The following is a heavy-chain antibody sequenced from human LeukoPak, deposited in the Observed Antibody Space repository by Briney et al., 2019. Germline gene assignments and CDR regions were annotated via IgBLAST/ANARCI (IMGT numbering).Heavy chain of an antibody. V-gene: IGHV2-5*02. CDR2: LYWDNNK. J-gene: IGHJ4*02. Sequence: ESGPTLVHPPSPRTLTYTFYGFPLITRGAGGGWIRQPPGKALEWLELLYWDNNKLYSPSLRSSLTIAKDTSKNQVVLTMTNMDPVDTATYSCAHYGDYRFLYYFDHWGQGTLVTVSS. D-gene: IGHD4-17*01. CDR1: GFPLITRGAG. CDR3: AHYGDYRFLYYFDH.